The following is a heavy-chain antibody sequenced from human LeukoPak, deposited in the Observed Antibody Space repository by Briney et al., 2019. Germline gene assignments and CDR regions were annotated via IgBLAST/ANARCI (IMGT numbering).Heavy chain of an antibody. Sequence: SVKVSCKASGGTFSSYAISWVRQAPGQGLEWMGGIIPIFGTANYAQKFQGRVTITADESTSTAYMELSRLRSEDTAVYYCARVRSTYEYYFDYWGQGTLVTVSS. CDR2: IIPIFGTA. CDR1: GGTFSSYA. V-gene: IGHV1-69*13. CDR3: ARVRSTYEYYFDY. D-gene: IGHD5/OR15-5a*01. J-gene: IGHJ4*02.